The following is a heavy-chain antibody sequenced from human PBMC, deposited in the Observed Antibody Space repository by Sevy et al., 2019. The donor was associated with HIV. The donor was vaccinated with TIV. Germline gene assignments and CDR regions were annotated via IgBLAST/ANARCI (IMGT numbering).Heavy chain of an antibody. CDR1: GFTFSSYA. V-gene: IGHV3-30-3*01. D-gene: IGHD3-9*01. Sequence: GGSLRLSCAASGFTFSSYAMHWVRQAPGKGLEWVAVISYDGSNKYYADSVKGRFTISRDNSKNTLYLQMNSLRAEDTAVYYCARDVDPDILTGYDFDYWGQGTLVTVSS. J-gene: IGHJ4*02. CDR2: ISYDGSNK. CDR3: ARDVDPDILTGYDFDY.